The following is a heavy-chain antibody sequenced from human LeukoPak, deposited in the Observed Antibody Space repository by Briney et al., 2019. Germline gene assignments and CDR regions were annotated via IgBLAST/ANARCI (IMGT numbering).Heavy chain of an antibody. CDR1: GGYVDNSTFY. V-gene: IGHV4-39*01. D-gene: IGHD3-9*01. Sequence: PSETLSLTCTVSGGYVDNSTFYRGWIRQPPGKGLEWIGTIYYSGSTYYNPSLKSRVTVSIDTSKNQFSLKLSSVTATDTAVYYCARHGVTTTGYYWDWGQGTLVTVSS. CDR2: IYYSGST. J-gene: IGHJ4*02. CDR3: ARHGVTTTGYYWD.